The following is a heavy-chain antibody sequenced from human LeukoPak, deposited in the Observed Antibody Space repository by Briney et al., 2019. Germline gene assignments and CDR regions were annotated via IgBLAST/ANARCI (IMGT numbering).Heavy chain of an antibody. J-gene: IGHJ6*03. V-gene: IGHV3-23*01. CDR2: ISGSGGST. CDR1: GFTFSSYG. D-gene: IGHD3-10*01. CDR3: AKTMVRGVIGYYYYYYMDV. Sequence: GGSLRLSCAASGFTFSSYGMSWVRQAPGKGLEWVSAISGSGGSTYYADSVKGRFTISRDNSKNTLYLQMNSLRAEDTAVYYCAKTMVRGVIGYYYYYYMDVWGKGTTVTVSS.